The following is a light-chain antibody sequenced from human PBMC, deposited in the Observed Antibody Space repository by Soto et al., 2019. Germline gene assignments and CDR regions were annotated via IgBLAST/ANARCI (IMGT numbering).Light chain of an antibody. CDR3: SSYTTSNTRQIV. CDR2: DVS. V-gene: IGLV2-14*03. Sequence: QSVLTQPGSVSGSPGQSITISCTGTSSDVGGYNYVSWYQHHPGKAPKLIIFDVSNRPSGVSNPFSGSKSGNTASLTISGLQPEDEADYYCSSYTTSNTRQIVFGTGT. CDR1: SSDVGGYNY. J-gene: IGLJ1*01.